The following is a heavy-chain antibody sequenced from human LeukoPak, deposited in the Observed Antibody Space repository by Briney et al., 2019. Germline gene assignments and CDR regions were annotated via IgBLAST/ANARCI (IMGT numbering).Heavy chain of an antibody. D-gene: IGHD3-3*01. CDR2: IYTSGST. V-gene: IGHV4-61*02. CDR3: ARDARGWSGFDY. J-gene: IGHJ4*02. CDR1: GGSISSGRHY. Sequence: PSQTLSLTCTVSGGSISSGRHYWRWIRQPAGKGLEWIGRIYTSGSTNYNPSLTGRVTISVDTSRNQFSLNLSSVTAADTAVYYCARDARGWSGFDYWGQGTPVTVSS.